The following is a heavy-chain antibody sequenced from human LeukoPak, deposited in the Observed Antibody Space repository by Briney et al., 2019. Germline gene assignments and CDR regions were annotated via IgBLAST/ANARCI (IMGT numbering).Heavy chain of an antibody. V-gene: IGHV3-48*01. Sequence: GGSLRLSCAASGFSFSSYSMNWVRQAPGKGLEWVSYISSSSSTIYYADSVKGRFTISRDNAKNSLYLQMNSLRAEDTAVYSCARDYDFWSGYPTYDYWGQGTLVTVSS. J-gene: IGHJ4*02. CDR2: ISSSSSTI. CDR1: GFSFSSYS. CDR3: ARDYDFWSGYPTYDY. D-gene: IGHD3-3*01.